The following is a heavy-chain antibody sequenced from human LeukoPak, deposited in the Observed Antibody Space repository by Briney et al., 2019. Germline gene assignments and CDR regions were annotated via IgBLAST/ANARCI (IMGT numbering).Heavy chain of an antibody. CDR1: GGSISSGGYY. CDR3: ARDSHDWRAFDI. D-gene: IGHD3-9*01. V-gene: IGHV4-61*08. Sequence: NPSETLSLTCTVSGGSISSGGYYWSWIRQHPGKGLEWIGRIYASGSTNYNPSLKSRVTLSVDTSRNQVSLKLSSVTAADTAVYYCARDSHDWRAFDIWGQGTMVTVSS. J-gene: IGHJ3*02. CDR2: IYASGST.